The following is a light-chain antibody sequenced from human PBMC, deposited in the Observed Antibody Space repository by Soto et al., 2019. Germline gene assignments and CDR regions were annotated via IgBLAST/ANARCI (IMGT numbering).Light chain of an antibody. CDR2: GAS. V-gene: IGKV3-15*01. CDR1: QSVSSN. Sequence: EIVMTQSPATLSVSPGERATLSCRAGQSVSSNLAWYQQKPGQAPRLLIYGASTSATGIPARFSGSGSGTEFTLTISSLQSEDFAVYYCQQYNNWPPYTFGQGTKLEIK. J-gene: IGKJ2*01. CDR3: QQYNNWPPYT.